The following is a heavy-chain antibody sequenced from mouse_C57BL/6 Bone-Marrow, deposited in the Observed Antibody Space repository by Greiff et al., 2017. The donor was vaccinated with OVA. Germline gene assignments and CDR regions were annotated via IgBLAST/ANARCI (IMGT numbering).Heavy chain of an antibody. CDR1: GYPFTSYG. V-gene: IGHV1-58*01. J-gene: IGHJ3*01. D-gene: IGHD2-3*01. Sequence: VQLQQSGAELVRPGSSVKMSCKTSGYPFTSYGLNWVKPRPGPGLAWIGYLSIGNGYTEYHEKFKGKATLTSDTSSSTAYMQLSSLTSEDSAIYVCARGDGKAWFADWGQGTLVTVSA. CDR3: ARGDGKAWFAD. CDR2: LSIGNGYT.